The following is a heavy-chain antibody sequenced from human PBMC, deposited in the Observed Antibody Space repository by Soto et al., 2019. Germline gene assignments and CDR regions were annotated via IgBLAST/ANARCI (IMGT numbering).Heavy chain of an antibody. CDR2: IVPSFGTA. D-gene: IGHD2-2*01. CDR1: GCTFSSYA. Sequence: SVKVSCKASGCTFSSYAVRWVRQAPGQGLEWMGGIVPSFGTANYAQKFQGRVTITGDESTSTAYMELSSLRSEDTAVYYCAITPRGPTAFDDGDIDVWGQGTMVTVSS. CDR3: AITPRGPTAFDDGDIDV. J-gene: IGHJ6*02. V-gene: IGHV1-69*13.